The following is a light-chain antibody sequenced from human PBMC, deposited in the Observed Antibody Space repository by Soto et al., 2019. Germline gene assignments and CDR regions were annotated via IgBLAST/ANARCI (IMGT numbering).Light chain of an antibody. CDR2: GGS. CDR3: QQYSHWRT. J-gene: IGKJ1*01. CDR1: QSIDSD. V-gene: IGKV3-15*01. Sequence: EIMMTQSPANVSVFPGERATLSCRASQSIDSDLAWYQQKPGHVPRLLIYGGSTRATGVPARFSGSGSGTEFTLTIISLQSDDFAVYYCQQYSHWRTFGPGTKVEIK.